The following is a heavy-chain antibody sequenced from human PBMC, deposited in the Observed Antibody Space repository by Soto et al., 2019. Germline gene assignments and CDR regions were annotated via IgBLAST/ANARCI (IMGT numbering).Heavy chain of an antibody. V-gene: IGHV3-30*18. CDR3: AKDDSEYSNYWSSFDY. J-gene: IGHJ4*02. CDR2: ISFDGSIK. Sequence: QVQLVESGGGVVQHGRSLRLSCAASGFTFSHYGMEWVRQAPGKGLEWVASISFDGSIKHYSDSVQGRFSISRDNYRGTLSLQMNSLGAEDTAMYYCAKDDSEYSNYWSSFDYWGQGALVAVSS. CDR1: GFTFSHYG. D-gene: IGHD4-4*01.